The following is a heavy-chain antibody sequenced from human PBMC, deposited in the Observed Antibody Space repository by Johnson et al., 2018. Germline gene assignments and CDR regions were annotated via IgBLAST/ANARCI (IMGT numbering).Heavy chain of an antibody. V-gene: IGHV3-23*04. CDR3: VRMYCSGRSCYTDAFDI. CDR2: LDGGSGST. J-gene: IGHJ3*02. Sequence: VQLVQSGGGVVQPGRSLRLSCVASGFSFSRSVMSWVRQAPGKGLEWVSTLDGGSGSTYYADSVKGRFSISREISKNTLYLQLSSLRAEETALYYCVRMYCSGRSCYTDAFDIWGQGTVVTVSS. D-gene: IGHD2-15*01. CDR1: GFSFSRSV.